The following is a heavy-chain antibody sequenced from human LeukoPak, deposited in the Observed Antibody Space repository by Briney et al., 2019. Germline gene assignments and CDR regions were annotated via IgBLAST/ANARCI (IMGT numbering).Heavy chain of an antibody. CDR3: TRLERHDYGDYNWFDP. J-gene: IGHJ5*02. CDR2: IRSKAYGGTT. Sequence: QPGRSLRLSCTASGFTFGDYAMSWVRQAPGKGLEWVGFIRSKAYGGTTEYAASVKGRFTISRDDSKSIAYLQMNSLKTEDTAAYYCTRLERHDYGDYNWFDPWGQGTLVTVSS. CDR1: GFTFGDYA. D-gene: IGHD4-17*01. V-gene: IGHV3-49*04.